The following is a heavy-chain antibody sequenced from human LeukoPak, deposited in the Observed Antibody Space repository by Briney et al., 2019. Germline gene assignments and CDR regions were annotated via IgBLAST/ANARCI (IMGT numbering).Heavy chain of an antibody. J-gene: IGHJ4*02. CDR3: ARDDTWGVDILTGN. D-gene: IGHD3-9*01. Sequence: ASVKVSCKAPGYTFTSYAMHWVRQAPGQRLEWMGWINAGNGNTKYSQKFQGRVTITRDTSASTAYMELRSLRSDDTAVYYCARDDTWGVDILTGNWGQGTLVTVSS. V-gene: IGHV1-3*01. CDR2: INAGNGNT. CDR1: GYTFTSYA.